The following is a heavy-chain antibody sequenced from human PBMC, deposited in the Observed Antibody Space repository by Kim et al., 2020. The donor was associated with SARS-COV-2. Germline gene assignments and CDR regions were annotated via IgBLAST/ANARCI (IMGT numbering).Heavy chain of an antibody. CDR3: ATSPPSYDDTCGQGYF. CDR1: GGSVSSNSYY. V-gene: IGHV4-39*01. Sequence: SETLSLTCSVSGGSVSSNSYYWAWIRQPPGKGLEWIGSIYFSGITYYNPSFKNRVTISVDASKNQFSLRLSSVTATDTAVYFCATSPPSYDDTCGQGYF. D-gene: IGHD3-22*01. J-gene: IGHJ4*03. CDR2: IYFSGIT.